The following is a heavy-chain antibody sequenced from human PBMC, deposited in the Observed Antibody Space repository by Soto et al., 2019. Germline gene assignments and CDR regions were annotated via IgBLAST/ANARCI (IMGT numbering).Heavy chain of an antibody. D-gene: IGHD3-9*01. CDR2: IYYSGST. V-gene: IGHV4-39*01. Sequence: SETLSLTCTVSGGSISSSSYYWGWIRQPPGKGLEWIGSIYYSGSTYYNPSLKSRVTISVDTSKNQFSLKLSSVTAADTAVYYCARHALEGLDILTFYHINPWYPYLMDFWGKGTTVTGSS. CDR3: ARHALEGLDILTFYHINPWYPYLMDF. J-gene: IGHJ6*03. CDR1: GGSISSSSYY.